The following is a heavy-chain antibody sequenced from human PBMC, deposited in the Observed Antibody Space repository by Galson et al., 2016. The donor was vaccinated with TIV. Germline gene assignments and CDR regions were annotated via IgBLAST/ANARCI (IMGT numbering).Heavy chain of an antibody. CDR1: GYKFTSDY. Sequence: SVKVSCKASGYKFTSDYIHWVRQAPGQGLEWMGIISPSGGRTTYAQKFQGRVTMTTDTSTGTVSMELRSLRSDDTAVYYCARDRLDIVAVPPGIKLGFWGQGTLVTVSS. D-gene: IGHD2-2*03. CDR3: ARDRLDIVAVPPGIKLGF. V-gene: IGHV1-46*01. CDR2: ISPSGGRT. J-gene: IGHJ4*02.